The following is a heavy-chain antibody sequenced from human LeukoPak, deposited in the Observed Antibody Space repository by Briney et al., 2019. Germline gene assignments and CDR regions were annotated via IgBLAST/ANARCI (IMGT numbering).Heavy chain of an antibody. CDR3: ATQYRGAIRGGAFDV. Sequence: PSETLSLTCTVSGGSISSGTYYWGWIRQPPGKGLEWIGSIYYSGSTYYNSSLKSRVAVYVATSKNQFSLKLSSVTAADTAIYYWATQYRGAIRGGAFDVWGQGTMVTVS. D-gene: IGHD1-26*01. J-gene: IGHJ3*01. V-gene: IGHV4-39*01. CDR2: IYYSGST. CDR1: GGSISSGTYY.